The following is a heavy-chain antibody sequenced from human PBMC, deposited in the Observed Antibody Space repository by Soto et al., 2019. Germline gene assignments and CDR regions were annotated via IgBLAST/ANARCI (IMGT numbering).Heavy chain of an antibody. J-gene: IGHJ4*02. Sequence: GGSVRLSCAASGFTFSSYAMSWVRQAPGKGLEYVSAITRDGRNTYYADSVKGRFIISRDNSRSTLYLQMGSLRAEDMAVYYCARVFYDTGGNYYDYWGQGKMVTVSS. D-gene: IGHD3-22*01. CDR3: ARVFYDTGGNYYDY. V-gene: IGHV3-64*02. CDR2: ITRDGRNT. CDR1: GFTFSSYA.